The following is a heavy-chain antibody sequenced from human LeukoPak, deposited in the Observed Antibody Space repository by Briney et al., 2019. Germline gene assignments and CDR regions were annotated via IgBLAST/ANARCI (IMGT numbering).Heavy chain of an antibody. J-gene: IGHJ6*03. CDR3: TRAASSGPLFTYHMDV. CDR2: IFYSGST. CDR1: GGSISSSSYY. Sequence: SETLSLTCTVSGGSISSSSYYWGWIRQPPGKGLEWIGNIFYSGSTYYSPSLKSRATISVDTSKNQFSLKLSSVTAADTAVYYCTRAASSGPLFTYHMDVWGKGTTVTVSS. D-gene: IGHD3-22*01. V-gene: IGHV4-39*07.